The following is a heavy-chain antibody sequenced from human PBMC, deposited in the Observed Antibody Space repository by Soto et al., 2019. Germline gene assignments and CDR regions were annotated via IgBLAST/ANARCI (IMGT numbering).Heavy chain of an antibody. Sequence: GGSLRLSCAASGFTFSSYAMSWVRQAPGTGLEWVSAISGSGGSTYYADSVKGRFTISRDNSKNTLYLQMNSLRAEDTAVYYCAKDPLGQLELRREYYFDYWGQGTLVTV. D-gene: IGHD1-7*01. CDR3: AKDPLGQLELRREYYFDY. CDR2: ISGSGGST. CDR1: GFTFSSYA. V-gene: IGHV3-23*01. J-gene: IGHJ4*02.